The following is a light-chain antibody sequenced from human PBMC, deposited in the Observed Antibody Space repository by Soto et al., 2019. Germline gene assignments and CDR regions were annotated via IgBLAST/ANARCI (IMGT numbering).Light chain of an antibody. CDR3: SSYTSTNTSVV. J-gene: IGLJ2*01. V-gene: IGLV2-14*03. CDR2: DVS. Sequence: ALTQPASVSGSPGQSITISCTGTSSDVGGCNCVSWYQQHPGKAPKLMIYDVSNRPSGVSDRFSGTKSGNMASLTISGLQAEDEADFYCSSYTSTNTSVVFGGGTKLTVL. CDR1: SSDVGGCNC.